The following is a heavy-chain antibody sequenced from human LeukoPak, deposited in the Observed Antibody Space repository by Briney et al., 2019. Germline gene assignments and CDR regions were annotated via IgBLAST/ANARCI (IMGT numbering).Heavy chain of an antibody. J-gene: IGHJ4*02. D-gene: IGHD6-25*01. CDR3: ARDVQRGTFDY. CDR2: IYYSGST. Sequence: PSETLSLTCAVSGGSISSSNWWSWVRQPPGKGLEWIGYIYYSGSTYYNPSLKSRVTISVDTSKNQFSLKLSSVTAADTAVYYCARDVQRGTFDYWGQGTLVTVS. V-gene: IGHV4-4*02. CDR1: GGSISSSNW.